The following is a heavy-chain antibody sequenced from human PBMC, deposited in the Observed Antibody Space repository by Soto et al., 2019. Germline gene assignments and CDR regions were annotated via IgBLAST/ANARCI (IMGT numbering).Heavy chain of an antibody. V-gene: IGHV4-34*01. CDR1: GGSFSGYY. CDR2: INHRGST. Sequence: PSETLSLTCAVYGGSFSGYYWSWIRQPPGKGLEWIGEINHRGSTNYNPSLKSRVTISVDTSKNQFSLKLSSVTAADTAVYYCARSQPRIGYCSGGSCYTAWSYYYGMDVWGQGTTVTVSS. J-gene: IGHJ6*02. CDR3: ARSQPRIGYCSGGSCYTAWSYYYGMDV. D-gene: IGHD2-15*01.